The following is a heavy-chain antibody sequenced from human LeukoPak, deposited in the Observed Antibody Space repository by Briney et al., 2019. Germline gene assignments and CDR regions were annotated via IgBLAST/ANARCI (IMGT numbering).Heavy chain of an antibody. CDR1: GGSISSYY. V-gene: IGHV4-59*12. CDR2: MYYSGTT. CDR3: ARGRGGGAAGRGGFRFDF. J-gene: IGHJ4*02. D-gene: IGHD3-16*01. Sequence: SETLSLTCTVSGGSISSYYWSWIRQPPGKGLEWIGYMYYSGTTNYNPSLKSRVTMSADTSKNQFSLKLSSVTAADTAMYYCARGRGGGAAGRGGFRFDFWGQGILVTVSS.